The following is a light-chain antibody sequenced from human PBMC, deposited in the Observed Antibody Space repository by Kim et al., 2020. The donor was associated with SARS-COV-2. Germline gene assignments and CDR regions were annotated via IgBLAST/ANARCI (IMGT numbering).Light chain of an antibody. CDR2: GSS. Sequence: DIQMTQSPSTLSASVGDRVTISCRASQSISSWLAWYQQKPGKAPNLLIYGSSSLESGVPSRFSGSGSGTEFTLTISSLQPDDFATYYGQQYNSYPLTFGGGTKVDIK. CDR3: QQYNSYPLT. V-gene: IGKV1-5*03. J-gene: IGKJ4*01. CDR1: QSISSW.